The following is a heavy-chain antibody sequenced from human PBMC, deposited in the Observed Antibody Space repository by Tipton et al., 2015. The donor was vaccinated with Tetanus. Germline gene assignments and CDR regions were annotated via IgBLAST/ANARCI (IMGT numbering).Heavy chain of an antibody. Sequence: QSGAEVKKTGSSVKISCKASGYTLTYRYLHWVRQAPGQALEWVGWITPFNNNTNYAQKFQDRVSFSSDRSMSTAYMEVSSLRSADTAMYYCATREDTALVIAESDAPDIWGQGTMVTVSS. D-gene: IGHD5-18*01. CDR1: GYTLTYRY. CDR2: ITPFNNNT. CDR3: ATREDTALVIAESDAPDI. J-gene: IGHJ3*02. V-gene: IGHV1-45*02.